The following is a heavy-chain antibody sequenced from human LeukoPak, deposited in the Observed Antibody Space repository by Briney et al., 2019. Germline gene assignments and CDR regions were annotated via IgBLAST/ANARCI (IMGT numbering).Heavy chain of an antibody. CDR3: SRGRDQSKTGDS. D-gene: IGHD2-2*01. Sequence: SETLSLTCTIYGGSFSWYYWSWIRQPPGKGLEWIGEIHPSGSTNFNPSLKSRVSISVDTSKNQFPLILTSVTAADTGVYYCSRGRDQSKTGDSWGQGTVVTVSS. V-gene: IGHV4-34*01. CDR1: GGSFSWYY. J-gene: IGHJ4*02. CDR2: IHPSGST.